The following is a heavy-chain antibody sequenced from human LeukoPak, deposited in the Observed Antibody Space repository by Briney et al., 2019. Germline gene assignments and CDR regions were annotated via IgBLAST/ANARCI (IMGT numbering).Heavy chain of an antibody. D-gene: IGHD6-6*01. V-gene: IGHV3-21*01. J-gene: IGHJ3*02. CDR1: GFTFSSYS. CDR2: ISSSSSYK. Sequence: GGSLRLSCAVSGFTFSSYSMSWVRQAPGKGLEWVAYISSSSSYKHYTDSVKGRFTISRDNAKNSLFLQMNSLRAEDTAVYYCARPLFEYSSSSSAFDIWGQGTMVTVSS. CDR3: ARPLFEYSSSSSAFDI.